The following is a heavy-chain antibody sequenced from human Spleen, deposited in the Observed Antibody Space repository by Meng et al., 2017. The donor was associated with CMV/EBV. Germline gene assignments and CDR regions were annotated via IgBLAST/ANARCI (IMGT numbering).Heavy chain of an antibody. CDR1: GYTFTSYY. Sequence: ASVKVSCKASGYTFTSYYMHWVRQAPGQGLEWMGIINPSGGSTSYAQKFQGRVTMTRDTSTSTVYMELSSLRSEDTAVYYCAREYYDFWSGHFYYFDYWGQGTLVTVSS. V-gene: IGHV1-46*01. CDR3: AREYYDFWSGHFYYFDY. J-gene: IGHJ4*02. D-gene: IGHD3-3*01. CDR2: INPSGGST.